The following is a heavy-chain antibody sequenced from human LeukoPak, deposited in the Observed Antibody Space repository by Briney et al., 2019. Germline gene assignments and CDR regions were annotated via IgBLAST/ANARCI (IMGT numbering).Heavy chain of an antibody. V-gene: IGHV1-18*01. D-gene: IGHD6-19*01. Sequence: GASVKVSCKASGYTFTSYDINWVRQAPGQGLEWMGWISAYNGNTNYAQKFQGRVMLTTDTSTSTAYMELRSLRPDDTAVYYCARDRAGVAVASIPLDYWGRGTLVTVSS. CDR3: ARDRAGVAVASIPLDY. J-gene: IGHJ4*02. CDR2: ISAYNGNT. CDR1: GYTFTSYD.